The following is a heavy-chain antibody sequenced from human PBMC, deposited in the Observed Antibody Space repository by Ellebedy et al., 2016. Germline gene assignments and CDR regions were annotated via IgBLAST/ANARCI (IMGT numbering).Heavy chain of an antibody. D-gene: IGHD3-16*01. J-gene: IGHJ1*01. CDR3: GRGGVMSRIRH. CDR2: VNHSGNT. Sequence: SETLSLTCAVSGGSFNTYYWSWVRQAPGKGLEWIGEVNHSGNTDYNPSLRSRVTISADTSKNQISLIMDSVTAADTAVYYGGRGGVMSRIRHWGQGTLVTVSS. CDR1: GGSFNTYY. V-gene: IGHV4-34*01.